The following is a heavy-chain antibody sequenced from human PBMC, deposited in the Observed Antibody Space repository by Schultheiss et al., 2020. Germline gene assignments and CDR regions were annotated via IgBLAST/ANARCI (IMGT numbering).Heavy chain of an antibody. CDR2: ISYDGSNK. Sequence: GGSLRLSCAASGFTFSTYAMHWVRQAPGKGLEWVAVISYDGSNKYYADSVKGRFTISRDNSKNTLYLQMDSLRAEDTAVYYCARDWATWRFRDYWGGFFDLWGRGTLVNVYS. CDR1: GFTFSTYA. V-gene: IGHV3-33*05. D-gene: IGHD3-16*01. J-gene: IGHJ2*01. CDR3: ARDWATWRFRDYWGGFFDL.